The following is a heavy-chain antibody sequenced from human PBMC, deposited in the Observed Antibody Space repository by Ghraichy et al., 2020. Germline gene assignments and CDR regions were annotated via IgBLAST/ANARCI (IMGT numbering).Heavy chain of an antibody. J-gene: IGHJ5*02. D-gene: IGHD6-19*01. CDR2: IYWDDDK. Sequence: SGPTLVKPTQTLTLTCTFSGFSLSTSGVGVGWIRQPPGKALEWLALIYWDDDKRYSPSLKSRLTITKDTSKNQVVLTMTNMDPVDTATYYCARRIAVAGTEDNWFDPWGQGTLVTVSS. CDR3: ARRIAVAGTEDNWFDP. CDR1: GFSLSTSGVG. V-gene: IGHV2-5*02.